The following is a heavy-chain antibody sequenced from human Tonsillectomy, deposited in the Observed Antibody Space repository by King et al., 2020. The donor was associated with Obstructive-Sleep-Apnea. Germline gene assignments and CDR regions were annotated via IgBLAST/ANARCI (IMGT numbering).Heavy chain of an antibody. Sequence: VQLVESGGGLVQPGGSRRLSCAACVFTFSSYAISWVRQAPGKGLEWVAAISGSGGCTYYADAVKGRFTISRDNSKNTLYLQMNSLRAEDTAVYYCAKNRVYGSGMRAFDIWGQGTMVTVSS. V-gene: IGHV3-23*04. D-gene: IGHD3-10*01. CDR3: AKNRVYGSGMRAFDI. J-gene: IGHJ3*02. CDR2: ISGSGGCT. CDR1: VFTFSSYA.